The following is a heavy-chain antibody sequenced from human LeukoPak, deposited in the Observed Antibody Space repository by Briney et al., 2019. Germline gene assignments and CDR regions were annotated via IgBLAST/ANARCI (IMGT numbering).Heavy chain of an antibody. D-gene: IGHD3-10*01. Sequence: SETLSLTCTVSGGSISSSSYYWGWIRQPPGKGLEWLGSIYYSGSTHYHPSLKSRVTISVDTSKSQFSLKLSSVTGADTAVYYCARNVSRGYFDYWGQGTLVTVSS. CDR3: ARNVSRGYFDY. V-gene: IGHV4-39*01. CDR2: IYYSGST. CDR1: GGSISSSSYY. J-gene: IGHJ4*02.